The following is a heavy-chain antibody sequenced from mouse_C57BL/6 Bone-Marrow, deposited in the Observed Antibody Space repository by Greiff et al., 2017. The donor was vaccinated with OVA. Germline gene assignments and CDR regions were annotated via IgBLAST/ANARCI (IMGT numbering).Heavy chain of an antibody. J-gene: IGHJ2*01. CDR3: ARYRIYYYGSGYDY. D-gene: IGHD1-1*01. CDR2: IYPGSGST. CDR1: GYTFTSYW. V-gene: IGHV1-55*01. Sequence: QVHVKQPGAELVKPGASVKMSCKASGYTFTSYWITWVKQRPGQGLEWIGDIYPGSGSTNYNEKFKSKATLTVDTSSSTAYMQLSSLTSEDSAVYYCARYRIYYYGSGYDYWGQGTTLTVSS.